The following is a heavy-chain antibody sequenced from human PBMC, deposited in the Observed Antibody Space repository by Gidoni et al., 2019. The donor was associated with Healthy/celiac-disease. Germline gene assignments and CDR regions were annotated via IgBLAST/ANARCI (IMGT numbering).Heavy chain of an antibody. CDR1: GFTFSSYA. CDR2: ISYDGSNK. J-gene: IGHJ3*02. CDR3: ARELSNYYDSSGYMGPDAFDI. Sequence: QVQLVESGGGVVQPGRSLRLSCAASGFTFSSYAMHWVRQAPGKGLEWVAVISYDGSNKYYADSVKGRFTISRDNSKNTLYLQMNSLRAEDTAVYYCARELSNYYDSSGYMGPDAFDIWGQGTMVTVSS. V-gene: IGHV3-30-3*01. D-gene: IGHD3-22*01.